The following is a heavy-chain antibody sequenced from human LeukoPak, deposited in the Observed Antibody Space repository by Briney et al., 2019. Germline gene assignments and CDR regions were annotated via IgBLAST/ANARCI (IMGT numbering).Heavy chain of an antibody. D-gene: IGHD2-2*01. Sequence: ASVKVSCKASGYTFTGYYMHWVRQAPGQGLEWMGWINPNSGGTNYAQKFQGGVTMTRDTSISTAYMELSRLRSDDTAVYYCAREQIVVVPAATGALDYWGQGTLVTVSS. CDR2: INPNSGGT. CDR3: AREQIVVVPAATGALDY. J-gene: IGHJ4*02. V-gene: IGHV1-2*02. CDR1: GYTFTGYY.